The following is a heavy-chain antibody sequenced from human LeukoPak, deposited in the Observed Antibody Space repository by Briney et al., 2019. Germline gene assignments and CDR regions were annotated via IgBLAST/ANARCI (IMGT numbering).Heavy chain of an antibody. CDR2: ISSSGSTI. Sequence: PGGSLRLSCAASGFTFSDYYMSWIRQAPGKGLEWVPYISSSGSTIYYADSVKGRFTISRDNAKNSLYLQMNSLRAEDTAVYYCARDWVFDSSGQKDYWGQGTLVTVSS. J-gene: IGHJ4*02. CDR1: GFTFSDYY. V-gene: IGHV3-11*01. D-gene: IGHD3-22*01. CDR3: ARDWVFDSSGQKDY.